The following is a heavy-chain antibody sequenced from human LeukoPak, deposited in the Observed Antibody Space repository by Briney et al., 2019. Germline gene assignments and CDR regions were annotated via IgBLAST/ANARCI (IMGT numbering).Heavy chain of an antibody. J-gene: IGHJ4*02. D-gene: IGHD2-15*01. CDR2: FDPEDGER. CDR3: ATLAFGYCSGGGCYSVPQYALIL. CDR1: GYTLTELS. Sequence: EASVKVSCKVSGYTLTELSMHWVRQAPGKGLEWMGGFDPEDGERIYAQKFQGRVTMTEDTSTDTAYMELSSLRSEDTAVYYCATLAFGYCSGGGCYSVPQYALILWGQGTLVTVSS. V-gene: IGHV1-24*01.